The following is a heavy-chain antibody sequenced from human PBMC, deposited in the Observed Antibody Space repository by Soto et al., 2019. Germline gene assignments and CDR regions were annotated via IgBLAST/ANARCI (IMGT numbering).Heavy chain of an antibody. CDR3: VREEGVVGDTSAFDI. CDR2: INGRGNYI. J-gene: IGHJ3*02. CDR1: GFSFSTYT. V-gene: IGHV3-21*01. D-gene: IGHD1-26*01. Sequence: EVQLVESGGGLVKPGGRLKLSCAAAGFSFSTYTMSWVRQAPGKGLDWVSSINGRGNYIYYADSVKGRFTISRDNAKNSLSLEMNSLRAEDTAVYYCVREEGVVGDTSAFDIWGQGTMVTVSS.